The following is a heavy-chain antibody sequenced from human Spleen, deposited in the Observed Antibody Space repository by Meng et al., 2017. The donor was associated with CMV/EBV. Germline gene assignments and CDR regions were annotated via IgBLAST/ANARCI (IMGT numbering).Heavy chain of an antibody. CDR2: IIPIFGTA. J-gene: IGHJ3*02. Sequence: SVKVSCKASGYTFTSYGISWVRQAPGQGLEWMGGIIPIFGTANYAQKFQGRVTITTDESTSTAYMELSSLRSEDTAVYYCARGHPQYYDILTGYYKADAFDIWGQGTMVTVSS. D-gene: IGHD3-9*01. CDR3: ARGHPQYYDILTGYYKADAFDI. CDR1: GYTFTSYG. V-gene: IGHV1-69*05.